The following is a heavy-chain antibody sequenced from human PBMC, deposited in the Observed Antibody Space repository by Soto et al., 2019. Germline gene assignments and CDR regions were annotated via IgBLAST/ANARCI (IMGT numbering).Heavy chain of an antibody. D-gene: IGHD3-10*01. CDR1: GGSFSGYY. V-gene: IGHV4-34*01. CDR2: LNDSGGT. J-gene: IGHJ1*01. CDR3: ARGRGGVQH. Sequence: QVQLQQWGAGLLKPSETLSLTCAVYGGSFSGYYWSWIRQPPGKGLEWIGELNDSGGTNYNASLKSRVSISGDTSKNQFSLKLSFVTAVDTAVYYCARGRGGVQHWGQGTLVTVSS.